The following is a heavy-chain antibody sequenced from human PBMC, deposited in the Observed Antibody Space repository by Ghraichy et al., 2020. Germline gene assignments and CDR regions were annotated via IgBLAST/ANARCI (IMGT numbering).Heavy chain of an antibody. D-gene: IGHD3-22*01. J-gene: IGHJ4*02. CDR2: IIGSGGST. CDR1: GFTFRNYA. V-gene: IGHV3-23*01. Sequence: GESLNISCAASGFTFRNYAMSWVRQAPGKGPEWVSAIIGSGGSTYYADSVKGRFTISRDNSKNTLYLQMNSLRADDTAVYYCAKAFPYDSSGYFPFCYWGQGTLVTVSS. CDR3: AKAFPYDSSGYFPFCY.